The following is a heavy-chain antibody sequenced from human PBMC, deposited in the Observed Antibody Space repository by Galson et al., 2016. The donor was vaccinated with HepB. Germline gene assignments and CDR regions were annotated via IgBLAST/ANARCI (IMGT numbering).Heavy chain of an antibody. CDR3: ARVSHTRYGDYFDY. Sequence: SVKVSCKASGGLFNTYAISWVRQAPGQGLESMGRIIPIFGTTNYAQKFQGRVTITADESTSTVYMELISLRSEDTAGYYCARVSHTRYGDYFDYWGQGTLVTVSS. D-gene: IGHD4-17*01. CDR2: IIPIFGTT. V-gene: IGHV1-69*13. CDR1: GGLFNTYA. J-gene: IGHJ4*02.